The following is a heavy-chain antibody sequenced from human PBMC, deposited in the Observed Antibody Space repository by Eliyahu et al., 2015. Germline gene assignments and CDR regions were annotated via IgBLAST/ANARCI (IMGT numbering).Heavy chain of an antibody. V-gene: IGHV3-21*01. D-gene: IGHD6-6*01. CDR1: GFTFSSYS. CDR2: ISSSSSYI. Sequence: VQLVESGGGLVKPGGSLRLSCAASGFTFSSYSMNWVRQAPGKGLEWVSSISSSSSYIYYADSVKGRFTISRDNAKNSLYLQMNSLRAEDTAVYYCANMRSSSSAPGDVWGQGTTVTVSS. J-gene: IGHJ6*02. CDR3: ANMRSSSSAPGDV.